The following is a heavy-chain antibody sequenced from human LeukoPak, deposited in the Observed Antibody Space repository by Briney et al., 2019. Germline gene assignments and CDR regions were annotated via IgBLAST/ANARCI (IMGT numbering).Heavy chain of an antibody. CDR2: ISWNSGSI. CDR3: ARGFIVGANY. Sequence: QAGGSLRLSCAASGFTFDDYAMHWVRQAPGKGLEWVSGISWNSGSIGYADSVKGRFTISRDNAKNSLYLQMNSLRAEDTAVYYCARGFIVGANYWGQGTLVTVSS. D-gene: IGHD1-26*01. CDR1: GFTFDDYA. J-gene: IGHJ4*02. V-gene: IGHV3-9*01.